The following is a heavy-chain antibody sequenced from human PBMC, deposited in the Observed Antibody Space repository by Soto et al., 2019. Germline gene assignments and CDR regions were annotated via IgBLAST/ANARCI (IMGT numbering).Heavy chain of an antibody. J-gene: IGHJ5*02. CDR1: GITFSSYG. CDR2: ISDAGGSI. V-gene: IGHV3-30*18. Sequence: PGGSLRLSCAASGITFSSYGMHWVRQAPGKGLEWMAVISDAGGSIYYADSVKGRFTISRDNSKNTMYLQLSSLRVDDTALYYCAKEGNIVREPGFLSFDHWGQGTLVTVSS. CDR3: AKEGNIVREPGFLSFDH. D-gene: IGHD2-21*01.